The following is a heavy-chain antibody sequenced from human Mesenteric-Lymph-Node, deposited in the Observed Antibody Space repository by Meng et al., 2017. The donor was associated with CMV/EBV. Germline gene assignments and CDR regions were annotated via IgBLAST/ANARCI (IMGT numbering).Heavy chain of an antibody. Sequence: ASVKVSCKASGYTFTSYGISWVRQAPGQGLEWMGWISAYNGNTNYAQKLQGRVTMTTDMSTNTVHMELRSLTSDDTAKYYCARIPVTSGYSYGMDVWGQGTAVTVSS. CDR2: ISAYNGNT. V-gene: IGHV1-18*01. D-gene: IGHD4-17*01. CDR1: GYTFTSYG. J-gene: IGHJ6*02. CDR3: ARIPVTSGYSYGMDV.